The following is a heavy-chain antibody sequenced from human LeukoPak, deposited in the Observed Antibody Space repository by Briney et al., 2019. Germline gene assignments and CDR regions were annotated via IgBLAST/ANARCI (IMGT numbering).Heavy chain of an antibody. CDR3: ARDRWYDGSDYIAAFDY. Sequence: GRSLRLSCEASGFTFSRFGMHWVRQAPGKGLEWVAVIWYDGSNQDYADSVKGRFTISRDNSKNTLYLQVSSLRAEDTAVYYCARDRWYDGSDYIAAFDYWGQGTLVTVS. D-gene: IGHD3-22*01. J-gene: IGHJ4*02. V-gene: IGHV3-33*01. CDR2: IWYDGSNQ. CDR1: GFTFSRFG.